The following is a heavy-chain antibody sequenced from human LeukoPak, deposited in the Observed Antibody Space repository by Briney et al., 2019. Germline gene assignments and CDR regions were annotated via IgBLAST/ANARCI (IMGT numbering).Heavy chain of an antibody. V-gene: IGHV3-21*01. D-gene: IGHD6-19*01. J-gene: IGHJ4*02. CDR1: GFTFSSYY. Sequence: GGSLRLSCAASGFTFSSYYMSWVRQAPVKGLDWVSSISSSSTYMFYADSVRGRFTISRDNAKNSLYLQMNSLRAEDTAVYYCARDRGSGWHTFDYWGQGTLVTVSS. CDR2: ISSSSTYM. CDR3: ARDRGSGWHTFDY.